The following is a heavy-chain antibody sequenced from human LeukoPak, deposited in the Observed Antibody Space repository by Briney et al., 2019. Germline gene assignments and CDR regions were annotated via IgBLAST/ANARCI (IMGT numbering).Heavy chain of an antibody. CDR1: GGSISSYY. CDR2: IYYSGST. V-gene: IGHV4-59*08. J-gene: IGHJ5*02. Sequence: SETLSLTCTVSGGSISSYYWSWIRQPPGKGLEWIGYIYYSGSTNYNPSLKSRVTISVDTSKNQSSLKLSSVTAADTAVYYCARQLIGYCSGGSCQLNWFDPWGQGTLVAVSS. CDR3: ARQLIGYCSGGSCQLNWFDP. D-gene: IGHD2-15*01.